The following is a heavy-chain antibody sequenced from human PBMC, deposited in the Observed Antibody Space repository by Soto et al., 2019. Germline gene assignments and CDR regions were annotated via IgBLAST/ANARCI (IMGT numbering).Heavy chain of an antibody. CDR2: IYYSGST. J-gene: IGHJ6*02. V-gene: IGHV4-61*01. CDR3: ARDRYDFWSGYLYYYYGMDV. D-gene: IGHD3-3*01. CDR1: GGSVSSGSYY. Sequence: PSETLSLTCTVSGGSVSSGSYYWSWIRQPPGKGLEWIGYIYYSGSTNYNPSLKSRVTIPVDTSKNQFSLKLSSVTAADTAVYYCARDRYDFWSGYLYYYYGMDVWGQGTTVTVSS.